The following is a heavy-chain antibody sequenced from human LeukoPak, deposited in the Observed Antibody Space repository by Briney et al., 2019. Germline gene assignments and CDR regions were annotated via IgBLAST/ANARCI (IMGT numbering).Heavy chain of an antibody. CDR2: ISGSSSYI. D-gene: IGHD5-24*01. J-gene: IGHJ4*02. V-gene: IGHV3-21*01. CDR1: GFTFSSYS. CDR3: ASVEMATITY. Sequence: GGSLRLSXAASGFTFSSYSMNWVRQAPGKGLEWVSSISGSSSYIYYADSVKGRFTISRDNAKNSLYLQMNSLRAEDTAVYYCASVEMATITYWGQGTLVTVSS.